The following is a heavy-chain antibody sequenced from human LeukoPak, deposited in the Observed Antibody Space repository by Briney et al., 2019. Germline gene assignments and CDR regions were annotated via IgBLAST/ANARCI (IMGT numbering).Heavy chain of an antibody. Sequence: GGSLRLSCAASGFTFSSYAMSWVRQAPGKGLEWVANIKQDGSEKHYVDSVKGRFTISRDNAKNSLYLQMNSLRTEDTAVYYCASFSGYSSGWGQGTLVTVSS. D-gene: IGHD6-19*01. CDR3: ASFSGYSSG. CDR1: GFTFSSYA. J-gene: IGHJ4*02. V-gene: IGHV3-7*01. CDR2: IKQDGSEK.